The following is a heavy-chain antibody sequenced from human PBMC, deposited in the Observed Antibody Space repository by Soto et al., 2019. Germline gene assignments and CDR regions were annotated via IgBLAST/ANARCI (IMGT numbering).Heavy chain of an antibody. J-gene: IGHJ4*02. V-gene: IGHV4-34*01. CDR1: GGSFSGYY. Sequence: QVQLQQRGAGLLKPSETLSLTCAVYGGSFSGYYWTWIRQPPGTVLEWIGEINHSGSTNYNPSLKSRVTSSVDTSRNQFSLKLTSVTAADTAVYYCARDKITGLFDYWGQGTLVTVSS. CDR3: ARDKITGLFDY. D-gene: IGHD2-8*02. CDR2: INHSGST.